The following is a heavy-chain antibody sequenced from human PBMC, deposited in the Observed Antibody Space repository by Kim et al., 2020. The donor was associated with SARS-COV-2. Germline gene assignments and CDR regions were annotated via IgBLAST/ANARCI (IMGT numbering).Heavy chain of an antibody. V-gene: IGHV3-11*05. J-gene: IGHJ6*02. CDR2: ISSSSSYT. D-gene: IGHD3-22*01. CDR3: ARDYYDSSGPPPYYYYYGMDV. Sequence: GGSLRLSCAASGFTFSDYYMSWIRQAPGKGLEWVSYISSSSSYTNYADSVKGRFTISRDNAKNSLYLQMNSLRAEDTAVYYCARDYYDSSGPPPYYYYYGMDVWGQGTTVTVSS. CDR1: GFTFSDYY.